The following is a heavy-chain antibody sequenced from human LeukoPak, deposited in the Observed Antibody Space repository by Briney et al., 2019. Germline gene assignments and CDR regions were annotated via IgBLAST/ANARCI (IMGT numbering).Heavy chain of an antibody. CDR2: INPSGGST. V-gene: IGHV1-46*01. Sequence: ASVKVSCKASGYTFTSYYMHWVRQAPGQGLEWMGIINPSGGSTSYAQKFQGRVTMTRDTSTSTVYMELSGLRSEDTAVYYCARYSSGWDFDYWGQGTLVTVSS. J-gene: IGHJ4*02. D-gene: IGHD6-19*01. CDR1: GYTFTSYY. CDR3: ARYSSGWDFDY.